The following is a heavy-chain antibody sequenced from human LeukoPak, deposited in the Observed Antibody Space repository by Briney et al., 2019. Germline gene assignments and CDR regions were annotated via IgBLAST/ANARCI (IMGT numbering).Heavy chain of an antibody. CDR3: ARQLVGSTTPDY. D-gene: IGHD1-26*01. CDR1: GGSFSNYY. V-gene: IGHV4-34*01. Sequence: SETLSLTCAVYGGSFSNYYWSCIRQPPGKGLEWLGEIKHRGNTNYNPSLKSRVTISVDTSKNQFSLKLNSVTAADPAVYYCARQLVGSTTPDYWGQGILVTVSS. CDR2: IKHRGNT. J-gene: IGHJ4*02.